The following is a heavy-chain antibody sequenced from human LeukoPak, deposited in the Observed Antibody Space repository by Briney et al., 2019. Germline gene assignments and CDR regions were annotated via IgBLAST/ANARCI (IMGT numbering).Heavy chain of an antibody. CDR2: INHSGST. CDR1: GGSFSGYY. Sequence: KPSETLSLTCAVYGGSFSGYYWSWIRQPPGKGLEWIGEINHSGSTNYNPSLKSRVTISVDTSKNQFSLKLSSVTAADTAVYYCARGVLLWFGETYYFDYWGQGTLVTVSS. J-gene: IGHJ4*02. V-gene: IGHV4-34*01. CDR3: ARGVLLWFGETYYFDY. D-gene: IGHD3-10*01.